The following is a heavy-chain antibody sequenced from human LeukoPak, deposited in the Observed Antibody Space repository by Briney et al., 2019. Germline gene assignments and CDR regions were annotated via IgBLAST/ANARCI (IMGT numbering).Heavy chain of an antibody. Sequence: GGSLRLSCAASGFTFSSYGMHWVRQAPGKGLEWVAFIRYDGSNKYYADSVKGRFTISRDNSKNTLYLQMNSLRAEDTAVYYCAKDLLVYCSGGSCYSLGYWGQGTLVTVSS. J-gene: IGHJ4*02. D-gene: IGHD2-15*01. CDR3: AKDLLVYCSGGSCYSLGY. CDR1: GFTFSSYG. V-gene: IGHV3-30*02. CDR2: IRYDGSNK.